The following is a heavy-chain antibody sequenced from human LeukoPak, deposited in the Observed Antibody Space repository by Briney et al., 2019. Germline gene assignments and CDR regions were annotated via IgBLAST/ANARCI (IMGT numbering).Heavy chain of an antibody. CDR1: GGSISSYY. J-gene: IGHJ4*02. CDR2: IFYSGST. Sequence: PSETLSLTCTVSGGSISSYYWSWIRQPPGKGLEWIGYIFYSGSTNYNPSLKSRVTISVDTSKNQFSLKLSSVTAADTAVYYCARGKRVGATDFDYWGQGTLVTVSS. CDR3: ARGKRVGATDFDY. D-gene: IGHD1-26*01. V-gene: IGHV4-59*08.